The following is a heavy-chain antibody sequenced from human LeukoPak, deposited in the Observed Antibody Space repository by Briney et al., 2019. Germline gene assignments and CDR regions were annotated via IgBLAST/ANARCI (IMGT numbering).Heavy chain of an antibody. CDR3: ARWGPLEWLVYYYYGMDV. J-gene: IGHJ6*02. D-gene: IGHD3-3*01. V-gene: IGHV1-8*01. Sequence: ASVKVSCKASGYTCTSYDINWVRQATGQGLEWMGWMNPNSGNTGYAQKFQGRVTMTRNTSISTAYMELSSLRSEDTAVYYCARWGPLEWLVYYYYGMDVWGQGTTVTVSS. CDR1: GYTCTSYD. CDR2: MNPNSGNT.